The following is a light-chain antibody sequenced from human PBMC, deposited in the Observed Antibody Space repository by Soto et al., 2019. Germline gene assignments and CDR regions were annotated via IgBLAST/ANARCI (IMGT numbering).Light chain of an antibody. CDR2: DTT. CDR3: LVVYSTKVV. CDR1: AGVVTSGHV. V-gene: IGLV7-46*01. Sequence: QAVVTQEPSLTVSPGGTVTLTCSSSAGVVTSGHVPHWFQQKPGQAPRTLIYDTTNKHSWTPARFSASLLGGKAALTLSGAQPEDEADYYCLVVYSTKVVFGGGTKLTVL. J-gene: IGLJ3*02.